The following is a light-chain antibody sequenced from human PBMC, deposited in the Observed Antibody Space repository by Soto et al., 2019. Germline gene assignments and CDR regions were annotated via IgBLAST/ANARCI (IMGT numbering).Light chain of an antibody. CDR2: DSS. CDR1: QSVSSN. CDR3: QQYNNWPPWT. V-gene: IGKV3D-15*01. Sequence: ENVLTQSPATLSFSPGERATLSCRASQSVSSNFLAWYQHKPGQAPXLXXYDSSNRATGIPARFSGSGSGTEFTLTISSLQSEDFAVYYCQQYNNWPPWTFGQGTKVDNK. J-gene: IGKJ1*01.